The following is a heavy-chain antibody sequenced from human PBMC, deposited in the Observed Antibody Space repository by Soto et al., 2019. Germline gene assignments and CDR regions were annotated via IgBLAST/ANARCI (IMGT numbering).Heavy chain of an antibody. J-gene: IGHJ4*02. CDR2: ISYDGSNK. D-gene: IGHD3-22*01. CDR3: AKDGNYYDSSGYPSD. V-gene: IGHV3-30*18. CDR1: GFTFSSYG. Sequence: GGSLRLSCAASGFTFSSYGMHWVRQAPGKGLEWVAVISYDGSNKYYADSVKGRFTISRDNSKNTLYLQMNSLRAEDTAVYYRAKDGNYYDSSGYPSDWGQGTQVTVSS.